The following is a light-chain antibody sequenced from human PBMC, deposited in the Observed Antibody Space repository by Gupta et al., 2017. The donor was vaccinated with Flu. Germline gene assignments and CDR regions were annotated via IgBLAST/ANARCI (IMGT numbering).Light chain of an antibody. CDR2: DAS. Sequence: ERATLSCRASQSVSSYLAWYQQKPGQAPRLLIYDASNSATGIPARFSGSGSGTDFTLTISSLEPEDFAVYYCQQRSNWPPWTFGQGTKVEIK. CDR1: QSVSSY. CDR3: QQRSNWPPWT. J-gene: IGKJ1*01. V-gene: IGKV3-11*01.